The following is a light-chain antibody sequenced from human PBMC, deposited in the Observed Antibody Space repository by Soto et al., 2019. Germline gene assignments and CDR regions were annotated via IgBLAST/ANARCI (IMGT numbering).Light chain of an antibody. CDR2: GAS. Sequence: EIVITQTQGTLSLSPVERALLSCPASQSVSSTYLAWYQQKPGQAPRLLIYGASSRATDIPARFTGSGSGTEFTLTISSLQSEDFAVYYCQQHNKWPWTFGQGTKVDIK. CDR3: QQHNKWPWT. CDR1: QSVSSTY. V-gene: IGKV3-15*01. J-gene: IGKJ1*01.